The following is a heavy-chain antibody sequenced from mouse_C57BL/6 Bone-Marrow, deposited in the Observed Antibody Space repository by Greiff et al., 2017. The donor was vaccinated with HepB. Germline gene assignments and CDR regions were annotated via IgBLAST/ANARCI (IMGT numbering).Heavy chain of an antibody. D-gene: IGHD2-3*01. CDR3: ARRFYDGYLYAMDY. Sequence: VQLQQSGPELVKPGASVKLSCKASGYTFTSYDINWVKQRPGQGLEWIGWIYPRDGSTKYNEKFKGKATLTVDTSSSTAYMELHSLTSEDSAVYFCARRFYDGYLYAMDYWGQGTSVTVSS. CDR1: GYTFTSYD. CDR2: IYPRDGST. V-gene: IGHV1-85*01. J-gene: IGHJ4*01.